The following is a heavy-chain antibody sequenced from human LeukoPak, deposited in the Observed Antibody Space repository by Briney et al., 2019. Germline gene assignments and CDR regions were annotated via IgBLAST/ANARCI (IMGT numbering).Heavy chain of an antibody. Sequence: SHTLSLTCTVSGGSFSSGSYYWSWLRQPAGMGLEWIGRIYTSGSTNYNPSLKSRVTISVDTSKNQFSLKLSSVTAADTAVYYWARDLGLEQETDFGWFDPWGQGTLVTVSS. CDR3: ARDLGLEQETDFGWFDP. CDR1: GGSFSSGSYY. V-gene: IGHV4-61*02. J-gene: IGHJ5*02. D-gene: IGHD1/OR15-1a*01. CDR2: IYTSGST.